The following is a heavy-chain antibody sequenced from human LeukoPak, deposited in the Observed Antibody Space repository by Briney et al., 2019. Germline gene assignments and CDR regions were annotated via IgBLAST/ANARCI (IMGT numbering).Heavy chain of an antibody. Sequence: GGSLRLSCAASGFMFSSNWMSWVRLAPGKGLEWVANIKEDGSETYYVDSVKGRFTISRDNAKNSLYLQMNSLRVEDTAVYYCAKEGRSLQTYWGQGTLVTVSS. CDR3: AKEGRSLQTY. D-gene: IGHD5-24*01. CDR2: IKEDGSET. V-gene: IGHV3-7*03. CDR1: GFMFSSNW. J-gene: IGHJ4*02.